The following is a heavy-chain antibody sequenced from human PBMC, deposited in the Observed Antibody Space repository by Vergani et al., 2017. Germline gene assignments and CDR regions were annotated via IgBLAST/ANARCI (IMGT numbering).Heavy chain of an antibody. CDR2: ISWNSNSI. CDR1: GFTSAGYA. V-gene: IGHV3-9*02. D-gene: IGHD3-10*01. Sequence: EVQLEESGGGLVLPGRSLRLSCVASGFTSAGYAMHWVRQAPGKGLEWVSGISWNSNSIGYADSVKGRFTIARDNAKNSLYWQMNSLRAEDTALYYCARELGGAAGGGGFDPWGQGTLVTVSS. CDR3: ARELGGAAGGGGFDP. J-gene: IGHJ5*02.